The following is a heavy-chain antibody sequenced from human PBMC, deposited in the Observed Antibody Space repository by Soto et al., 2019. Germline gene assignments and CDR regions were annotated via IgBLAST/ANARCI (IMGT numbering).Heavy chain of an antibody. V-gene: IGHV2-5*02. D-gene: IGHD2-2*01. CDR1: GFSLSTRDVG. J-gene: IGHJ4*02. CDR3: AHCRGGVASF. Sequence: QITLNESGPTLVKPTQTLTLTCTFSGFSLSTRDVGVGWIRQPPGEALEWLGVVYWDDSKTYSPSLESRLTITKDSPKNQVVLRMTKMDPVDTATYYCAHCRGGVASFWGQGTLVTVSS. CDR2: VYWDDSK.